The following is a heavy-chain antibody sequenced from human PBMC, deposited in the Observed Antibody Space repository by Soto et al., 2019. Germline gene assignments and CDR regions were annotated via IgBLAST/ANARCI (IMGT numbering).Heavy chain of an antibody. J-gene: IGHJ4*02. CDR3: TPGDGIVGATGYYFDY. CDR2: IKSKSDGGTT. D-gene: IGHD1-26*01. CDR1: GFTFSNAW. Sequence: PGGSLRLSCAASGFTFSNAWMSWVRQAPGKGLEWGGRIKSKSDGGTTDYAAPVRGRFTISRDDSKNTLYLQMNSLKTEDTAVHYSTPGDGIVGATGYYFDYWGQGTLVTASS. V-gene: IGHV3-15*01.